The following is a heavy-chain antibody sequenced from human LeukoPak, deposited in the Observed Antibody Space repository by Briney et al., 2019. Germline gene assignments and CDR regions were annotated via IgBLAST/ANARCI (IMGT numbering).Heavy chain of an antibody. CDR1: GFTFRSYA. Sequence: PGGSLRPSCAASGFTFRSYAMYCVRQAPGKGLEYVSAISSNGDNTYYASSVKGRFTTSRDNSKNTLYLQMGSLRAEDMAVYYCARDGVGAYNWFDPWGQGTLVTVSS. V-gene: IGHV3-64*01. D-gene: IGHD1-26*01. CDR2: ISSNGDNT. J-gene: IGHJ5*02. CDR3: ARDGVGAYNWFDP.